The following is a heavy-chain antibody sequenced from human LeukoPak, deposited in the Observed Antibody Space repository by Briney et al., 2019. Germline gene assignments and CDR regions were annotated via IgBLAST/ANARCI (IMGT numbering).Heavy chain of an antibody. CDR3: VKDNPLDY. V-gene: IGHV3-30*02. Sequence: GSLRLSCGASGFTFRNYRMLWVRQAPGKGLEWVAFIRYDGNNKLYADSMKGRFTISRDNSKNTLYLHINSLRAEDTAVYYCVKDNPLDYWGQGTLVIVSS. CDR1: GFTFRNYR. CDR2: IRYDGNNK. J-gene: IGHJ4*02. D-gene: IGHD1-14*01.